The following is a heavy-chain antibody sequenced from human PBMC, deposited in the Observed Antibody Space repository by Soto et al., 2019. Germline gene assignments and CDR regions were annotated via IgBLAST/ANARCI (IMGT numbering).Heavy chain of an antibody. Sequence: QVQLVESGGGVVQPGRSLRLYCAASGFTFSSHAMHWVRQAPGKGLEWVAVIWYDGSKKYYADSVKGRFTVARDDSKNTLYLQMNSLRVDDTAVYYCARDPGYSGFDFDYWGQGTLVTVSS. D-gene: IGHD5-12*01. CDR2: IWYDGSKK. J-gene: IGHJ4*02. V-gene: IGHV3-33*01. CDR3: ARDPGYSGFDFDY. CDR1: GFTFSSHA.